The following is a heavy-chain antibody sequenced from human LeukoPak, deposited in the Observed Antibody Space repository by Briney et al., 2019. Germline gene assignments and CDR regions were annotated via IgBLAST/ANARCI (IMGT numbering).Heavy chain of an antibody. CDR3: ARGIVVVPGRARGTFDP. CDR1: GYTFTGYY. D-gene: IGHD2-2*01. V-gene: IGHV1-2*02. J-gene: IGHJ5*02. CDR2: INPNSGGT. Sequence: KPGASVEVSCKASGYTFTGYYMHWVRQAPGQGLEWMGWINPNSGGTNYAQKFQGRVTMTRDTSISTAYMELSRLRSDDTAVYYCARGIVVVPGRARGTFDPWGQGTLVTVSS.